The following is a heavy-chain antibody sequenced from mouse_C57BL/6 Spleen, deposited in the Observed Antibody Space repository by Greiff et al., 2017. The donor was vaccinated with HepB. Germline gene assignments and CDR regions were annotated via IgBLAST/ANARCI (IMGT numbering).Heavy chain of an antibody. J-gene: IGHJ4*01. CDR2: ISSGGSYT. CDR3: ARLTVYAMDY. V-gene: IGHV5-6*01. Sequence: EVKLMESGGDLVKPGGSLKLSCAASGFTFSSYGMSWVRQTPDKRLEWVATISSGGSYTYYPDSVKGRFTISRDNAKNTLYLQMSSLKSEDTAMYYCARLTVYAMDYWGQGTSVTVSS. CDR1: GFTFSSYG.